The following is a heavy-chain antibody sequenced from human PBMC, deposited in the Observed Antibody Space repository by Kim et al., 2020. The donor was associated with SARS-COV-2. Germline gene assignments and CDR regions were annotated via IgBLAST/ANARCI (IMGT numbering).Heavy chain of an antibody. CDR2: IYYSGST. Sequence: SETLSLTCTVSGGSISSSSYYWGWIRQPPGKGLEWIGSIYYSGSTYYNPSLKSRVTISVYTSKNQFSLKLSSVTAADTAVYYCAREFPESPDYGDYSAFDIWGQGTMVTVSS. D-gene: IGHD4-17*01. CDR3: AREFPESPDYGDYSAFDI. V-gene: IGHV4-39*07. CDR1: GGSISSSSYY. J-gene: IGHJ3*02.